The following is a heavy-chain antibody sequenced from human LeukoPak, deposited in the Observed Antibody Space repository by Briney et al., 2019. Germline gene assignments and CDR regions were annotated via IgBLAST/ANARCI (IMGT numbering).Heavy chain of an antibody. V-gene: IGHV3-21*01. CDR2: ISSSSTYI. Sequence: PGGSLRLSCAASGFTFSSYSMNWVRQAPGKGLEWVSSISSSSTYIYYADSVKGRFTISRDNAKNSLYLQINSLRVEDTAVYYCARGALGDYCNYDWGQGTLVTASS. CDR3: ARGALGDYCNYD. CDR1: GFTFSSYS. D-gene: IGHD4-11*01. J-gene: IGHJ4*02.